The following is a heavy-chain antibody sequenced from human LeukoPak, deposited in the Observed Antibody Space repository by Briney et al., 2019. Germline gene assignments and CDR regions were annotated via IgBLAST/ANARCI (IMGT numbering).Heavy chain of an antibody. CDR2: MNPNSGNT. CDR3: ARARSYGDYFYYYYYGMDV. CDR1: GYTFTSYD. J-gene: IGHJ6*02. D-gene: IGHD4-17*01. Sequence: ASVKVSCKASGYTFTSYDINWVRQATGQGLEWMGWMNPNSGNTGYAQKFQGRVTMTRNTSISTAYMELSSLRSEDTAVYYCARARSYGDYFYYYYYGMDVWGQGTTVTVSS. V-gene: IGHV1-8*01.